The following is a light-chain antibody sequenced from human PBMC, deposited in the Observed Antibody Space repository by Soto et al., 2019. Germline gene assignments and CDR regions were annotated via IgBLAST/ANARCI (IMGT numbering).Light chain of an antibody. V-gene: IGLV2-14*01. CDR3: SSYTSSSTCV. Sequence: QSVLTQPASVSGSPGQSITISCTGTSSDVGGYNYVSWYQQHPGKAPKLMIYDVSNRPSGVSNRFSGSKSGNTASLTISGLQVEDEADYYGSSYTSSSTCVFGTGTKVTVL. CDR1: SSDVGGYNY. CDR2: DVS. J-gene: IGLJ1*01.